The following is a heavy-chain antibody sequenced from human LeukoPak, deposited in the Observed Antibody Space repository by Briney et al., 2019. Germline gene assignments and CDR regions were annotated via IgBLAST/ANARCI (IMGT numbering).Heavy chain of an antibody. V-gene: IGHV3-30*02. CDR3: AKDPGGDNEEKHFDY. CDR2: IRSDGSNE. Sequence: PGGSLRLSCAAAGFIFNNYAMHWARQAPGKGLEWVAFIRSDGSNEYYGGSVKGRFSISRDNSKNTLYLQMNSLRPEDTAVYFGAKDPGGDNEEKHFDYWGQGALVTVSS. J-gene: IGHJ4*02. D-gene: IGHD3-16*01. CDR1: GFIFNNYA.